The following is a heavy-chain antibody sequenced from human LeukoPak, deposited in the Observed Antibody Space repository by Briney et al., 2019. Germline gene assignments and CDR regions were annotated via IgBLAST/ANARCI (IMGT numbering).Heavy chain of an antibody. J-gene: IGHJ4*02. D-gene: IGHD5-24*01. Sequence: GASVRVSCKASGYTFTGYYMHWVRQAPGQGLEWMGWINPNSGGTNYAEKFQGRVTMTRDTSISTAYMELSSLRSDDTAVYYCATLDGGYNPGYWGQGSLVTVSS. CDR1: GYTFTGYY. CDR2: INPNSGGT. V-gene: IGHV1-2*02. CDR3: ATLDGGYNPGY.